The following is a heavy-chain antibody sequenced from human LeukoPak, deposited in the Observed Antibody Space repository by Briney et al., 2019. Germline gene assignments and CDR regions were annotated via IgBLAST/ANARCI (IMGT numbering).Heavy chain of an antibody. D-gene: IGHD3-10*01. J-gene: IGHJ5*01. V-gene: IGHV3-30*02. CDR3: ARDRGASGSYYEGSWFDS. CDR2: IRYDGSKK. CDR1: GFIFSSYG. Sequence: GGSLRLSCAASGFIFSSYGMHWVRQAPGKGLEWVAFIRYDGSKKYYADSVKGRFTISRDNAKKSLFLQINSLRGEDTAVYYCARDRGASGSYYEGSWFDSWGQGSLVTVSS.